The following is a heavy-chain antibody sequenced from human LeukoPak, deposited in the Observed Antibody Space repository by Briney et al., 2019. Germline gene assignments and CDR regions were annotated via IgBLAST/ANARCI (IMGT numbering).Heavy chain of an antibody. CDR1: SGSISSGSYY. V-gene: IGHV4-61*02. D-gene: IGHD3-22*01. Sequence: SQTLSLTCTVSSGSISSGSYYWSWIRQPAGKGLEWIGRIYTSGSTNYNPSLKSRVTISVDTSKNQFSLKPSSVTAADTAVYYCARDRIYYYDSSGYRVDAFDIWGQGTMVTVSS. CDR2: IYTSGST. J-gene: IGHJ3*02. CDR3: ARDRIYYYDSSGYRVDAFDI.